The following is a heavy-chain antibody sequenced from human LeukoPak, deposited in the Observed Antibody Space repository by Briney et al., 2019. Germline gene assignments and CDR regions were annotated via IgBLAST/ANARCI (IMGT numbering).Heavy chain of an antibody. V-gene: IGHV3-53*01. J-gene: IGHJ4*02. CDR1: GFTVSGTH. CDR3: AKDEATSGGGLAS. CDR2: MYTGGTT. Sequence: GGSLRLSCAASGFTVSGTHLSWVRQAPGKGLDWVSAMYTGGTTYYADSVAGRFTVSRDNAKNTLYLHMNSLRGEDTAVYYCAKDEATSGGGLASWGQGTLVSVSS. D-gene: IGHD3-16*01.